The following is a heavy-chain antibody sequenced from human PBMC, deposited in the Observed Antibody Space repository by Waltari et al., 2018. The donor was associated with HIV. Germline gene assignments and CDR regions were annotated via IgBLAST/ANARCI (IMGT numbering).Heavy chain of an antibody. CDR2: IDHKRID. CDR3: ARDSRIADGGTGLDY. V-gene: IGHV4-34*01. CDR1: GGSFSGYQ. D-gene: IGHD6-13*01. J-gene: IGHJ4*02. Sequence: QVQLQQWGAGLLKPSETLSLTCAVYGGSFSGYQWSWVRQPPGKGLEWIGEIDHKRIDKYNPSLKSRVTISVDTSKNQFSLKLSSVTAGDTAVYYCARDSRIADGGTGLDYWGQGTLVTVSS.